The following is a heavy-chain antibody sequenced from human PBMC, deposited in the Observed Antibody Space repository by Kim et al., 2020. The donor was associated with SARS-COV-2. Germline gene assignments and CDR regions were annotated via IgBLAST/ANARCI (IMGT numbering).Heavy chain of an antibody. D-gene: IGHD6-13*01. V-gene: IGHV4-34*01. CDR3: ARGRPYSSSWYDY. J-gene: IGHJ4*02. Sequence: YNPSLKSRVTISVDTSKNQFSLKLSSVTAADTAVYYCARGRPYSSSWYDYWGQGTLVTVSS.